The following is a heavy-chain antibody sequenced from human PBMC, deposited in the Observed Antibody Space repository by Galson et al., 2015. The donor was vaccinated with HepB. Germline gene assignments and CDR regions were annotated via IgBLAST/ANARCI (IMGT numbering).Heavy chain of an antibody. CDR2: ISGSYGST. D-gene: IGHD2-21*02. CDR1: GFTLSTYA. J-gene: IGHJ6*02. Sequence: SLRLSCAASGFTLSTYAMSWVRQAPGKGLEWVSGISGSYGSTYYADYVKGRFTISRDDSKNTLFLQVSSLRAEDTAVYFCAKAQAHCGGDCYSPYYYYGLNVWGQGTTVTVSS. CDR3: AKAQAHCGGDCYSPYYYYGLNV. V-gene: IGHV3-23*01.